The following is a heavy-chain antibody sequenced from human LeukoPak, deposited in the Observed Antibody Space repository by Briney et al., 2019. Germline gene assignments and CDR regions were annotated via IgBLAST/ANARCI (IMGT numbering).Heavy chain of an antibody. CDR1: GGSISSYY. CDR3: ARGNTGPRPDAFDI. Sequence: SETLSLTCTVSGGSISSYYWSWIRQPPGKGLEWIGYIYYSGSTNYNPSLKSRVTISVDTSKNQFSLKLSSVTAADTAVYYCARGNTGPRPDAFDIWGQGTMVTVSS. D-gene: IGHD1-1*01. CDR2: IYYSGST. J-gene: IGHJ3*02. V-gene: IGHV4-59*01.